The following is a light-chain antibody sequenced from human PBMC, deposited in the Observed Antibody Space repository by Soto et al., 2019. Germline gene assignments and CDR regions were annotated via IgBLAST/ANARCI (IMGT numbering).Light chain of an antibody. CDR3: AAWDDSLNGYV. V-gene: IGLV1-44*01. Sequence: QSVLTQPPSVSGAPGQRVTISCTGSSSNIGSNTVNWYQQLPGTAPKLLIYSNNQRPSGVPDRFSGSKSGTSASLAISGLQSEDEAKYYCAAWDDSLNGYVFGTGTKVTVL. J-gene: IGLJ1*01. CDR2: SNN. CDR1: SSNIGSNT.